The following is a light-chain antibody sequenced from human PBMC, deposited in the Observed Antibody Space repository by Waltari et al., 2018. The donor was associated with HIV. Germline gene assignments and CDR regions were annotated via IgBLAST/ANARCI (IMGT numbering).Light chain of an antibody. CDR2: QNL. CDR3: QSWDSYNAV. Sequence: SYELTQPPSVSVSPGQTASISCSGDNLKNKNVCWYQQRPGQSPVLVIYQNLKRPSGILLRCSGSNSGNTATLTISGTQATDEADYYCQSWDSYNAVFVGGTKLTVL. V-gene: IGLV3-1*01. J-gene: IGLJ2*01. CDR1: NLKNKN.